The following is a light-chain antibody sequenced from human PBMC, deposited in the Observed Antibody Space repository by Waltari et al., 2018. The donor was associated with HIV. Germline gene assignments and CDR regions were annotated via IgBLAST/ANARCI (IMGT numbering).Light chain of an antibody. CDR1: SSNIGNNY. J-gene: IGLJ2*01. Sequence: QSVLTQPPSVSAAPGETVIISCSGSSSNIGNNYVSWYQQLPGTAPQLFIYDDDLRPAGIPDRFSCSRYGTSATLGITGLQTGDEADYYCGTWDTTLSAVVFGGGTKLTVL. CDR3: GTWDTTLSAVV. CDR2: DDD. V-gene: IGLV1-51*01.